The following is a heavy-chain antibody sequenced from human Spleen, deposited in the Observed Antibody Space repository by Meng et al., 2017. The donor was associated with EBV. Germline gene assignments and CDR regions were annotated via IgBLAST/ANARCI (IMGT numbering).Heavy chain of an antibody. J-gene: IGHJ4*02. CDR2: IYHSGST. D-gene: IGHD5-18*01. V-gene: IGHV4-4*02. CDR1: GGSISSRNW. CDR3: ARVYVDTGFDY. Sequence: QGGMQWPGPEQVQPSGTLSLTRAVSGGSISSRNWWSWVRHTPGKGLEWIGEIYHSGSTNYNPSLKSRVTISVDKSKNQFSLKLSSVTAADTAVYFCARVYVDTGFDYWGQGTLVTVSS.